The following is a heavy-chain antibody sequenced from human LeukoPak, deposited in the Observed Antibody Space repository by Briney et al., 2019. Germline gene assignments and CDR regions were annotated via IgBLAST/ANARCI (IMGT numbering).Heavy chain of an antibody. CDR1: GFTFSSYW. CDR2: INSDESST. V-gene: IGHV3-74*01. D-gene: IGHD2-8*01. Sequence: GGSLRLSCAASGFTFSSYWMHWVRQAPGKGLVWVSGINSDESSTNYADSVKGRFTISRDNPKNTLFLQMDTLRVEDSAVYYCAREKYCTISDCLHGRFYFNLWGQGALVTVSS. J-gene: IGHJ4*02. CDR3: AREKYCTISDCLHGRFYFNL.